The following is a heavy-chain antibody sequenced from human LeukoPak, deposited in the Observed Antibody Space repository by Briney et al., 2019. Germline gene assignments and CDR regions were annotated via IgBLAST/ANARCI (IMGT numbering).Heavy chain of an antibody. D-gene: IGHD2-2*01. V-gene: IGHV1-69*13. CDR3: ARGEGYCSSTSCYFGY. CDR1: GGTFSSYA. J-gene: IGHJ4*02. Sequence: SVKVSCKASGGTFSSYAISWVRQAPGQGLEWMGGIIPIFGTANYAQKFQGRVTITADESTSTAYMELSSLRSEDTAVYYCARGEGYCSSTSCYFGYWGQGTLVTVSS. CDR2: IIPIFGTA.